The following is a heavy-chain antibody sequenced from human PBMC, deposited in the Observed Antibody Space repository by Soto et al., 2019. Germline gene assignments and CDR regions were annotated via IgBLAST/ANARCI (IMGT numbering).Heavy chain of an antibody. CDR2: INAGNGNT. V-gene: IGHV1-3*01. CDR3: ASNPLGTTPYGMDV. D-gene: IGHD1-7*01. Sequence: ASVKVSCKASGYTFTSYAMHWVRQAPGQRLEWMGWINAGNGNTKYSQKFQGRVTITRDTSASTAYMELSSLRSEDTAVYYWASNPLGTTPYGMDVWGKGTTVPVSS. J-gene: IGHJ6*04. CDR1: GYTFTSYA.